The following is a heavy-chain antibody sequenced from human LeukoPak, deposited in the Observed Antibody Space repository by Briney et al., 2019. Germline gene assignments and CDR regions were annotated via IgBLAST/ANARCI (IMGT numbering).Heavy chain of an antibody. J-gene: IGHJ4*02. V-gene: IGHV4-4*07. Sequence: SETLSLTCTVSGGSISSYYWSWIRQPAGKGLEWIGRIYTSGSTNYNPSLKSRVTMSVDTSKNQFSLKLSSVTAADTAVYYCARHSSILTGYPFDYWGQGTLVTVSS. D-gene: IGHD3-9*01. CDR3: ARHSSILTGYPFDY. CDR1: GGSISSYY. CDR2: IYTSGST.